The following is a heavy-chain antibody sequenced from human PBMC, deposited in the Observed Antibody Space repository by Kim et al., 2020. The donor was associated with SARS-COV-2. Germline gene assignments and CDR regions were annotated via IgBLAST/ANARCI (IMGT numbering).Heavy chain of an antibody. CDR3: ARVASEQWLVLSWFDP. V-gene: IGHV4-61*01. CDR1: GGSVSSGSYY. CDR2: IYYSGST. J-gene: IGHJ5*02. D-gene: IGHD6-19*01. Sequence: SETLSLTCTVSGGSVSSGSYYWSWIRQPPGKGLEWIGYIYYSGSTNYNPSLKSRVTISVDTSKNQFSLKLSSVTAADTAVYYCARVASEQWLVLSWFDPWGQGTLVTVSS.